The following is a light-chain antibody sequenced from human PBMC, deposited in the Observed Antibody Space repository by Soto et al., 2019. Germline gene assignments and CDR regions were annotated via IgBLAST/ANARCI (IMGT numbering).Light chain of an antibody. CDR2: DVS. Sequence: QSALTQPASVSGSPGQSITISCTGTISDVGSYNYVSWYQQYPGKAPKLMIYDVSTRPSGVSDRFSGSKSGNTASLTISGLRAEDDADYYCGSYTTSSNYVFGTGTKLTVL. V-gene: IGLV2-14*03. CDR3: GSYTTSSNYV. CDR1: ISDVGSYNY. J-gene: IGLJ1*01.